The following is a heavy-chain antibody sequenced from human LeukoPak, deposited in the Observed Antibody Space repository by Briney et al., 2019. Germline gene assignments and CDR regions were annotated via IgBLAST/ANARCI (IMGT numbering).Heavy chain of an antibody. V-gene: IGHV1-18*01. D-gene: IGHD6-13*01. J-gene: IGHJ5*02. CDR2: ISAYNGKT. Sequence: ASVKVSCKASGYTFTSYVISWVRQAPGQGLEWVGWISAYNGKTNYAQKLQGRVTMTTDTSKSTAYMELRSLRYDDTAVYYCARVYSSSWYKRAAWFDPWGQGTLVTVSS. CDR3: ARVYSSSWYKRAAWFDP. CDR1: GYTFTSYV.